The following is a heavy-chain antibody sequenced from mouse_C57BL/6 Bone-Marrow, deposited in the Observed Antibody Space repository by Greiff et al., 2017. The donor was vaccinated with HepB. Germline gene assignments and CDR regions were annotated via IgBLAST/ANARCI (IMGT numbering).Heavy chain of an antibody. CDR1: GYTFTSYG. CDR2: IYTRSGNT. J-gene: IGHJ4*01. V-gene: IGHV1-81*01. CDR3: ARLVLRYLYAMDY. Sequence: QVQLQQSGAELARPGASVKLSCKASGYTFTSYGISWVKQRTGQGLEWIGEIYTRSGNTYYNEKFKGKATLTANKSSSTAYMVLRSLTSEDSVVYFCARLVLRYLYAMDYWGQGTSVTVSS. D-gene: IGHD1-1*01.